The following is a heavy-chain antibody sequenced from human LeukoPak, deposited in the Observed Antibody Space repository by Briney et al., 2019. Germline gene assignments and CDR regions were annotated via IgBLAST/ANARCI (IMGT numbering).Heavy chain of an antibody. Sequence: GGSLRLSCAASGFTFSSYGMSWVRQAPGKGLEWVSAISGSGGSTYYADSVKGRFTISRDNSKNTLYLQMNSLRAEDTAVYYCAKDQGWSGYSLYYFDYWGQGTLVTVSS. J-gene: IGHJ4*02. CDR2: ISGSGGST. V-gene: IGHV3-23*01. CDR3: AKDQGWSGYSLYYFDY. CDR1: GFTFSSYG. D-gene: IGHD3-3*01.